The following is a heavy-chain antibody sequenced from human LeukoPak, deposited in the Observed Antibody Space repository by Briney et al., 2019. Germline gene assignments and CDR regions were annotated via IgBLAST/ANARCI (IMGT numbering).Heavy chain of an antibody. D-gene: IGHD3-22*01. CDR2: ISGSVGST. CDR1: GFTFSSYA. Sequence: GGSLRLSCAASGFTFSSYAMSWVRQAPGKGREWVSAISGSVGSTYYADSVKDRFTNSRDNSKNTLYLQMNSLRTEDTAVYYCAKSGDSSGYYYQFDYWGQGTLVTVSS. V-gene: IGHV3-23*01. CDR3: AKSGDSSGYYYQFDY. J-gene: IGHJ4*02.